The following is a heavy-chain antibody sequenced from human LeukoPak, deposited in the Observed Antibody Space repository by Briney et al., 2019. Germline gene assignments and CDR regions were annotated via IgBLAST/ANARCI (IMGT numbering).Heavy chain of an antibody. CDR3: ARDSIEKMDTAMALFDY. CDR1: GGSISSYY. Sequence: PSETLSLTCTVSGGSISSYYWSWIRQPAGKGLEWIGRIYTSGSTNYNPSLKSRVTMSVDTSKNQFSLKLSSVTAADTAVYYCARDSIEKMDTAMALFDYWGQGTLVTVSS. V-gene: IGHV4-4*07. D-gene: IGHD5-18*01. CDR2: IYTSGST. J-gene: IGHJ4*02.